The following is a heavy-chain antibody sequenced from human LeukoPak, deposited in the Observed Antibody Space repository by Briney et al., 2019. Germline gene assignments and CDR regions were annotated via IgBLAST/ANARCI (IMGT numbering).Heavy chain of an antibody. J-gene: IGHJ5*02. V-gene: IGHV1-18*01. D-gene: IGHD3-22*01. CDR3: ARDGKIRDSSDSGTPFDP. CDR1: GYTFTSYG. CDR2: ISAYNGNT. Sequence: ASVRVSCKASGYTFTSYGISWVRQAPGQGLEWMGWISAYNGNTNYAQKLQGRVTMTTDTSTSTAYMELRRLRSDDTAVYYCARDGKIRDSSDSGTPFDPWGQGTLVTVSS.